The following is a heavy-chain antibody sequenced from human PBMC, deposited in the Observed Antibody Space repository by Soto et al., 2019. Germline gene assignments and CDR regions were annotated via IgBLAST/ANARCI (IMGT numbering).Heavy chain of an antibody. CDR3: ARSYCTNGVCYPNWFDP. CDR2: ISSSSTI. D-gene: IGHD2-8*01. CDR1: GFTFSSYS. V-gene: IGHV3-48*02. Sequence: GGSLRLSCAASGFTFSSYSMNWVRQAPGKGLEWVSYISSSSTIYYADSVKGRFTISRDNAKNSLYLQMNSLRDEDTAVYYCARSYCTNGVCYPNWFDPWGQGTLVTVSS. J-gene: IGHJ5*02.